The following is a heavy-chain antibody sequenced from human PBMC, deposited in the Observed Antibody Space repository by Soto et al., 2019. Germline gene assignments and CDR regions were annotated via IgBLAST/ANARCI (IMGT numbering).Heavy chain of an antibody. J-gene: IGHJ5*02. CDR2: FIPSFPAP. D-gene: IGHD2-21*01. V-gene: IGHV1-69*12. Sequence: VQFVQSGAELKKPGSSVGVSCRASGGTIKTYTLSWVRQAPGQGLEWMGAFIPSFPAPNFAQRFKGRLTLTADESTNTGFMELRGLRPEDPALYFCATGEVVPSFPNWLDTWGQGTHVIVSS. CDR1: GGTIKTYT. CDR3: ATGEVVPSFPNWLDT.